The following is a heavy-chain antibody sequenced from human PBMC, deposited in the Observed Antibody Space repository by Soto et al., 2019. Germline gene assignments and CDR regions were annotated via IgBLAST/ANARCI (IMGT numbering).Heavy chain of an antibody. CDR2: INHSGST. V-gene: IGHV4-34*01. Sequence: SETLSLTCAVYGGSFSGYYWSWIRQPPGKGLEWIGEINHSGSTNYNPSLESRVTISVDTSKNQFSLKLSSVTAADTAVYYCARIYSGYETYYYGMDVWGQGTTVTVSS. D-gene: IGHD5-12*01. J-gene: IGHJ6*02. CDR3: ARIYSGYETYYYGMDV. CDR1: GGSFSGYY.